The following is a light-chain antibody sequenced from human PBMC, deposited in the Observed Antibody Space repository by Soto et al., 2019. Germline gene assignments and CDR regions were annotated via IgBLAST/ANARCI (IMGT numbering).Light chain of an antibody. V-gene: IGKV3-15*01. J-gene: IGKJ1*01. CDR2: GAF. CDR3: QQYNDWPLT. CDR1: QSISGN. Sequence: EIVMTQSPATLSVSPGESATLSCRASQSISGNLAWYQQKPGQAPSLLIYGAFTRATGIPARFSGTGSGTEFTLTISSLQSEDFALYYCQQYNDWPLTFGQGTKVDIK.